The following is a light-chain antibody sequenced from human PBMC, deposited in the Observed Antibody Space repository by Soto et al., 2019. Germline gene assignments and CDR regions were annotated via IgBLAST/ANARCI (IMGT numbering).Light chain of an antibody. Sequence: EIVMTQSPATLSVSPGERATLSCRASQSVSTDLAWYQQKPGQAPRLLIYGASTRATGIPARFSGSGSGTEFTLTISSLQSEDFAVYYCQHYNNWPPWSFGQGTKVENK. CDR2: GAS. J-gene: IGKJ1*01. CDR3: QHYNNWPPWS. V-gene: IGKV3-15*01. CDR1: QSVSTD.